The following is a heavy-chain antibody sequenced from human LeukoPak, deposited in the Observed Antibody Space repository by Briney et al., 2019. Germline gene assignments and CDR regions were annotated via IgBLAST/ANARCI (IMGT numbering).Heavy chain of an antibody. CDR3: ARGWSRAFFDY. Sequence: SETLSLTCAVYGGSFSGYYWSWIRQPPGKGLEWIGEINHSGSTNYNPSLKSRVTISLDTSKNQFSLKLSSVTAADTAVYYCARGWSRAFFDYWGQGTLVTVSS. V-gene: IGHV4-34*01. D-gene: IGHD3-3*01. CDR1: GGSFSGYY. CDR2: INHSGST. J-gene: IGHJ4*02.